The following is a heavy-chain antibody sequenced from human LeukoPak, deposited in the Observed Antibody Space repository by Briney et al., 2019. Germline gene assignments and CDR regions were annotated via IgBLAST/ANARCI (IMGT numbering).Heavy chain of an antibody. Sequence: GASVKVSCKASGYTFINHWMHWVRQAPGQGLEWVGLINPTGTTTLYAQKFQGRITLTRDMSATTDYMELSSLTSEDTAVYYCARNSGWYGVSWGQGTLVTVSS. CDR2: INPTGTTT. CDR1: GYTFINHW. CDR3: ARNSGWYGVS. V-gene: IGHV1-46*01. D-gene: IGHD6-19*01. J-gene: IGHJ4*02.